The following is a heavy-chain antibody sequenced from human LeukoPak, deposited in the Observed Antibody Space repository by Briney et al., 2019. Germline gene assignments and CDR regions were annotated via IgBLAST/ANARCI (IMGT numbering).Heavy chain of an antibody. CDR3: AKELDTMFFDY. CDR1: GFNFDRYT. D-gene: IGHD3-10*02. CDR2: AGWAGGTT. J-gene: IGHJ4*02. Sequence: GGSLRLSCAAYGFNFDRYTIHWVRQAPGKGLEWVSLAGWAGGTTFYSDSVRGRFTISRDSGRKSVYLQMNSLTTDDTAFYFCAKELDTMFFDYWGQGALVTVSS. V-gene: IGHV3-43*01.